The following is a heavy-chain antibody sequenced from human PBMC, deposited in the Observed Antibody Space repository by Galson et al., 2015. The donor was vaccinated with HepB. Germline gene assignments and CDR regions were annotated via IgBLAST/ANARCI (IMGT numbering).Heavy chain of an antibody. V-gene: IGHV1-69*13. CDR2: ITPIFGTT. CDR3: AIRGIRSSFDY. J-gene: IGHJ4*02. Sequence: SVKVSCKASAGLFNTHIITWVRQAPGHGLEWMGGITPIFGTTNYAQNFQGRVTITADESTRTAYMELSSLRSDDTAVYYCAIRGIRSSFDYWGQGTLVTVSS. D-gene: IGHD2/OR15-2a*01. CDR1: AGLFNTHI.